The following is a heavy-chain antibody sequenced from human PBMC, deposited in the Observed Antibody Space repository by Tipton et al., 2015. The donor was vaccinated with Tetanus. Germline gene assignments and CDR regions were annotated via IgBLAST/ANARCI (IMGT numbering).Heavy chain of an antibody. CDR1: GGTFSSYA. CDR2: IIPIFGTA. Sequence: QLVQSGAEVKKPGSSVKVSCKASGGTFSSYAISWVRQAPGQGLEWMGGIIPIFGTANYAQKFQGRVTITADESTSTAYMVLGSLRSEDTAVYYCARVPYYYERGPFDYWGQGTLVTVSS. D-gene: IGHD3-10*02. J-gene: IGHJ4*02. CDR3: ARVPYYYERGPFDY. V-gene: IGHV1-69*01.